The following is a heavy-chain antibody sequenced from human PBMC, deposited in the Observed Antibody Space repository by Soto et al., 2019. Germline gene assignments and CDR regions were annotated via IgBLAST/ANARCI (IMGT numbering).Heavy chain of an antibody. CDR2: IWYDGSNK. J-gene: IGHJ5*02. Sequence: PGGSLRLSCAASGFTFSSYGMHWVRQAPGKGLEWVAVIWYDGSNKYYADSVKGRFTISRDNSKNTLYLQMNSLRAEDTAVYYSARDRVVVPAAVGIGGFDPWGQGTLVTVSS. CDR1: GFTFSSYG. D-gene: IGHD2-2*01. V-gene: IGHV3-33*01. CDR3: ARDRVVVPAAVGIGGFDP.